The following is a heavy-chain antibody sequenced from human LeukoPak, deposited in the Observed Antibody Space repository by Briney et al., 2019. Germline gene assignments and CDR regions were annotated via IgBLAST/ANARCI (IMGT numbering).Heavy chain of an antibody. CDR2: IYHSGTT. V-gene: IGHV4-30-2*01. J-gene: IGHJ4*02. CDR1: GGSISSGAYP. Sequence: PSETMSLTCAVSGGSISSGAYPWSWLRQPPGKGLEWIGYIYHSGTTYYNPSLKSRVTMSVDRSRDQFSLNLKSVTAADTAVYYCARGGPLFDCWGQGTLVTVSS. CDR3: ARGGPLFDC.